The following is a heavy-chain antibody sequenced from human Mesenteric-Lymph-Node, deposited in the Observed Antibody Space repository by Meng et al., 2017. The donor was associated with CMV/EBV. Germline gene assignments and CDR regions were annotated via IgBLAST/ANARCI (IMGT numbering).Heavy chain of an antibody. CDR1: GFTFSSYG. Sequence: GGSLRLSCAASGFTFSSYGMHWVRQAPGKGLEWVAFIRYDGSNKYYADSVKGRFTISRDNSKNTLYLQMNSLRAEDTAVYYCAKDYYYGSSGYYSPVDYWGQGTLVTVSS. CDR2: IRYDGSNK. V-gene: IGHV3-30*02. CDR3: AKDYYYGSSGYYSPVDY. J-gene: IGHJ4*02. D-gene: IGHD3-22*01.